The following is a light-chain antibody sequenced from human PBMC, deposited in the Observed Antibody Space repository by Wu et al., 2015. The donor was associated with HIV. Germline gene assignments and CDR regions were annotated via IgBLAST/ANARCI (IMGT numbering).Light chain of an antibody. CDR3: QQYNKWPPR. CDR1: QSVSSN. V-gene: IGKV3D-15*01. J-gene: IGKJ2*01. CDR2: GAS. Sequence: EIVMTQSPATLSVSPGERAIISCRASQSVSSNLAWYQQKPGQAPRLLIYGASTRATGIPARFSGSGSGTEFTLTISSLQSEDFAVYYCQQYNKWPPRFGQGTKLDIK.